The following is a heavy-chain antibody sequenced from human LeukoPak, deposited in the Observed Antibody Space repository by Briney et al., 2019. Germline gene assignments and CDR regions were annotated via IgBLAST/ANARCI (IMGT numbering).Heavy chain of an antibody. Sequence: ASVKVSCKASGYTFTGYYMHWVRQGPGLGFEWMGWINPKSGGTSYPQKFQGRLTMTRDTSISTAYMELSRLGSDDTAVYYCVPRANDYYFDYWGQGTLVTVSS. D-gene: IGHD1-1*01. CDR2: INPKSGGT. J-gene: IGHJ4*02. CDR3: VPRANDYYFDY. CDR1: GYTFTGYY. V-gene: IGHV1-2*02.